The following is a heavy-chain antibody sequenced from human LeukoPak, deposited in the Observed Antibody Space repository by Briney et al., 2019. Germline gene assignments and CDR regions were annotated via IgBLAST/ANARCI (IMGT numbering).Heavy chain of an antibody. J-gene: IGHJ4*02. D-gene: IGHD6-13*01. CDR3: ARNAGHSDLNY. V-gene: IGHV4-4*02. CDR1: GDSFSSNNY. Sequence: SETLSLTCTVSGDSFSSNNYWTWVRQPPGKGLEWIGEIYRSGATNYSPSLRGRVTVSLDKSKNQFSLRLNSVTATDTAIYYCARNAGHSDLNYWGQGVLVTVSS. CDR2: IYRSGAT.